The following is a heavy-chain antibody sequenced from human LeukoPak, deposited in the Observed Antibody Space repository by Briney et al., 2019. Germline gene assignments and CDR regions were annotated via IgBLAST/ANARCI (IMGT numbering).Heavy chain of an antibody. D-gene: IGHD3-16*02. V-gene: IGHV3-23*01. J-gene: IGHJ2*01. CDR3: AKALSSSFYYFDL. Sequence: GGSLRLSCAASGFTFSDYALTWVRQAPGKGLEWLSTISASGGTTSFADSVKGRFTISRDNPRNTLYLQMNSLRAEDTAVYYCAKALSSSFYYFDLGGRGTLVTVSS. CDR2: ISASGGTT. CDR1: GFTFSDYA.